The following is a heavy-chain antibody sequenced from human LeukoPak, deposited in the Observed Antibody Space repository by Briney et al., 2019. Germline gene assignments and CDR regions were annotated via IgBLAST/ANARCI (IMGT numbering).Heavy chain of an antibody. J-gene: IGHJ4*02. CDR2: IYYSGST. CDR1: GASISSGGYY. D-gene: IGHD5-18*01. V-gene: IGHV4-31*03. Sequence: SETLSLTCTVSGASISSGGYYWSWIRQHPGKGLEWIGYIYYSGSTYYNPSLKSRVTISVDTSKNQFSLKLSSVTAADTAVYYCAREGRYSYGPFDYWGQGTLVTVSS. CDR3: AREGRYSYGPFDY.